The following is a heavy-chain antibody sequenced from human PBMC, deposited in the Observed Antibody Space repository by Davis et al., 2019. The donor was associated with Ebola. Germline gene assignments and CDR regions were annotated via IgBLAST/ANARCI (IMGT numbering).Heavy chain of an antibody. Sequence: SETLSLTCAVYGGSFSGYYWSWIRQPPGKGLEWIGEINHDGNTKYNPSLKRRVNMSVDTFNNQFSLRMTSVTAADTAVYYCARGKGILYSNWFDPWGQGTLVTVSS. J-gene: IGHJ5*02. V-gene: IGHV4-34*01. D-gene: IGHD2-8*01. CDR1: GGSFSGYY. CDR2: INHDGNT. CDR3: ARGKGILYSNWFDP.